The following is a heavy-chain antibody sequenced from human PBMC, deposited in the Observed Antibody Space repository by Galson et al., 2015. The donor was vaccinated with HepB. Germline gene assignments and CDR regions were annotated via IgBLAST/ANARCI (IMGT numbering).Heavy chain of an antibody. J-gene: IGHJ4*02. Sequence: CAISWDSVSSNSAAWYWIRQFPSRGLEWLGRTYYRSKWYNDYAISVKIRITINPDTYKNKFSLQLNSVTPADTAEYYCAREHKLTGAFDYWGQGTLVTVSS. CDR2: TYYRSKWYN. D-gene: IGHD7-27*01. V-gene: IGHV6-1*01. CDR1: WDSVSSNSAA. CDR3: AREHKLTGAFDY.